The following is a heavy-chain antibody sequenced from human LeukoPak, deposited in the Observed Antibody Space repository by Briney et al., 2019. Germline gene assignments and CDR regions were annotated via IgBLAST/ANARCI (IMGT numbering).Heavy chain of an antibody. CDR1: GGSISRSQYY. J-gene: IGHJ5*02. V-gene: IGHV4-39*07. CDR2: INHSGST. D-gene: IGHD3-10*01. CDR3: ARPDRLLWFGTTWAGWFDP. Sequence: PSETLSLTCTVSGGSISRSQYYWSWIRQPPGKGLEWIGEINHSGSTNYNPSLKSRVTISVDTSKNQFSLKLSSVTAADTAVYYCARPDRLLWFGTTWAGWFDPWGQGTLVTVSS.